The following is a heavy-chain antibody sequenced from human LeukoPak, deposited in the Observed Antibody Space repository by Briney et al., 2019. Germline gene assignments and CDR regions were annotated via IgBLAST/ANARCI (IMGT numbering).Heavy chain of an antibody. CDR3: ARLGGFDFGFAFDM. CDR2: ISSAGSYT. CDR1: GFTFSSYT. V-gene: IGHV3-21*01. J-gene: IGHJ3*02. D-gene: IGHD2-15*01. Sequence: GGSLRLSCVASGFTFSSYTMNWVRQAPGKGLEWVSSISSAGSYTYYADSVKGRFTISRDNAKNTLYLQMNSLRAEDTAVYYCARLGGFDFGFAFDMWGQGTMVTVS.